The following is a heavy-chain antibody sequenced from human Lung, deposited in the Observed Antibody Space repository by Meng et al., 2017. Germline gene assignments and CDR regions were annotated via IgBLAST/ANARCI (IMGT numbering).Heavy chain of an antibody. CDR3: ARGPTTMAHDFDY. V-gene: IGHV4-34*01. CDR2: INHSGST. D-gene: IGHD4-11*01. CDR1: GGSFSDYY. Sequence: QQWVPGRLKPSETLSPSCVVSGGSFSDYYWSWIRQPPGKGLEWIGEINHSGSTNYNPSLESRATISVDTSQNNLSLKLSSVTAADSAVYYCARGPTTMAHDFDYWGQGTLVTVSS. J-gene: IGHJ4*02.